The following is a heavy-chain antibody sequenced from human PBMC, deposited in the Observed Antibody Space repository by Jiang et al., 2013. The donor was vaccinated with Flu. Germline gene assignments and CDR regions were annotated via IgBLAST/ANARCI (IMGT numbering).Heavy chain of an antibody. J-gene: IGHJ4*02. D-gene: IGHD3-10*01. Sequence: VKKPGASVKVSCKASGYTFTSYGISWVRQAPGQGLEWMGWISAYNGNTNYAQKLQGRVTMTTDTSTSTAYMELRSLRSDDTAVYYCARTWYYYVSGSYSFDYWGQGTLVTVSS. V-gene: IGHV1-18*01. CDR3: ARTWYYYVSGSYSFDY. CDR1: GYTFTSYG. CDR2: ISAYNGNT.